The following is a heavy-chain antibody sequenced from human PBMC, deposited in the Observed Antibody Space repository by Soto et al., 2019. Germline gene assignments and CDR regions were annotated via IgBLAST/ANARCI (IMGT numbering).Heavy chain of an antibody. CDR2: IYSAGST. Sequence: GESLKISCAASGFTVSSNYMSWVRQAPGKGLEWVSVIYSAGSTYYADSVKGRFTISRDNSKNTLYLQMNSLRAEDTAVYYCARDKRDLRFLEWSYYFDYWGQGTLVTVSS. D-gene: IGHD3-3*01. V-gene: IGHV3-53*05. CDR1: GFTVSSNY. CDR3: ARDKRDLRFLEWSYYFDY. J-gene: IGHJ4*02.